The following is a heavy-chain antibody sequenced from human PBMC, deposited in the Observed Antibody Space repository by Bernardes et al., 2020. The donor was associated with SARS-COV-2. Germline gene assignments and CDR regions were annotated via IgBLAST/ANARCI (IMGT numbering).Heavy chain of an antibody. CDR3: VKAHLFNSGRTYYSDY. V-gene: IGHV3-64D*06. CDR2: ISSNGGST. CDR1: GFTFSSYA. Sequence: GGSLRLSCSASGFTFSSYAMHWVRQAPGKGLEYVSAISSNGGSTYYADSVKGRFTISRDNSKNTLYLQMSSLRAEDTAVYYCVKAHLFNSGRTYYSDYWGQGTLVTVSS. D-gene: IGHD1-26*01. J-gene: IGHJ4*02.